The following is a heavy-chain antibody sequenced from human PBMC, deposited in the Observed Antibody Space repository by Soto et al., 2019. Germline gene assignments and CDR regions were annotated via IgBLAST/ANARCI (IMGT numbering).Heavy chain of an antibody. D-gene: IGHD2-8*02. J-gene: IGHJ5*02. Sequence: GGSLRLSCAASGFPFSSYSVNLVRQSPGKGLEWVSSISSSSSYIYYADSVKGRFTISRDNAKNSLYLQMNSLRAEDTAVYYCVTQNFLVPGGRFDSRFDPCGQGPVFTVSS. CDR2: ISSSSSYI. CDR3: VTQNFLVPGGRFDSRFDP. V-gene: IGHV3-21*01. CDR1: GFPFSSYS.